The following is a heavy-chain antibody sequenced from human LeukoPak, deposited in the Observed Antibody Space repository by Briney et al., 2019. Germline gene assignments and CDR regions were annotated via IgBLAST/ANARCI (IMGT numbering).Heavy chain of an antibody. D-gene: IGHD4-11*01. J-gene: IGHJ4*02. Sequence: GGSLRLFCVASGFTFSDYAMNWVRQAPGEGLEGVSTFKTNYNQVYYAESVRGRFTISTDNSKNTAYLQMNSLRVEDTALYYCARSVPDYTRFDFWGQGALVTVSS. CDR2: FKTNYNQV. V-gene: IGHV3-23*05. CDR1: GFTFSDYA. CDR3: ARSVPDYTRFDF.